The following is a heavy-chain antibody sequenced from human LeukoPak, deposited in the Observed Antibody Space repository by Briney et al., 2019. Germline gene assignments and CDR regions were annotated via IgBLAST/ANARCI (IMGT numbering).Heavy chain of an antibody. D-gene: IGHD3-10*01. CDR2: INSDGSST. Sequence: PGGSLRLSCAASGFTFSSYWMHWARQAPGKGLVWVSRINSDGSSTSYADSVKGRFTISRDNAKNTLYLQMNSLRAEDTAVYYCARDLGYYGSGSYYNGDHFDYWGQGTLVTVSS. J-gene: IGHJ4*02. CDR1: GFTFSSYW. V-gene: IGHV3-74*01. CDR3: ARDLGYYGSGSYYNGDHFDY.